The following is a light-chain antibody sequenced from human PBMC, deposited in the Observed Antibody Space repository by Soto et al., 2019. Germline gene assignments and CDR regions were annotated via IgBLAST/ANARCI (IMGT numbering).Light chain of an antibody. CDR1: QSISSW. V-gene: IGKV1-5*03. CDR3: QQYNSPYT. Sequence: DIQMTQSPSTLSASVGDRVTITCRASQSISSWLAWYQQKPGKAPKLLIYKAASLESGVPARFSGSGSGTEFTLTISRLQPEDFATYHCQQYNSPYTFGQGTKLEIK. CDR2: KAA. J-gene: IGKJ2*01.